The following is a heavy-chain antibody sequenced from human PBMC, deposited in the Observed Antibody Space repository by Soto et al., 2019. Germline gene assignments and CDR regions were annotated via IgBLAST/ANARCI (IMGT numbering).Heavy chain of an antibody. Sequence: SVKVSCKASGGTFSSYAISWVRQAPGQGLEWMGGIIPIFGTANYAQKFQGRVTITADKSTSTAYMELSSLRSEDTAVYYCAVNWDTVDYFDYWGQRTLVTVSS. CDR3: AVNWDTVDYFDY. CDR2: IIPIFGTA. D-gene: IGHD4-17*01. J-gene: IGHJ4*02. CDR1: GGTFSSYA. V-gene: IGHV1-69*06.